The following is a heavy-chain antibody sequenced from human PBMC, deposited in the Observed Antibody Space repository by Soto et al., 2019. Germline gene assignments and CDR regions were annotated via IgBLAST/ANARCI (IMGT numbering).Heavy chain of an antibody. Sequence: SEPLSLTCHVSGWSIFTYYLNWFRQFPGKGLEWIGYISYSGTTNYNPSLRSRVIMSVDTSKNQFSLKLSSVTAADTAVYYCARDHKWDGMDVWGQGTTVTV. CDR1: GWSIFTYY. CDR3: ARDHKWDGMDV. D-gene: IGHD1-26*01. J-gene: IGHJ6*02. CDR2: ISYSGTT. V-gene: IGHV4-59*12.